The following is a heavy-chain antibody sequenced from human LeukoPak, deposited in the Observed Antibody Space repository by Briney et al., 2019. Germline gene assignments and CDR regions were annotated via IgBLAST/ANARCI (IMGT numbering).Heavy chain of an antibody. CDR2: ISSSSSTI. Sequence: GGSLRLSCAASGFTFSSFNMNWVRHTPGKGLEWISYISSSSSTIYYADSVKGRFTISRDNAKNSLYLQMNSLRDEDTAVYYCARYPSVAATGWGRWFDHWGQGTLVTVSS. V-gene: IGHV3-48*02. J-gene: IGHJ5*02. CDR1: GFTFSSFN. D-gene: IGHD6-13*01. CDR3: ARYPSVAATGWGRWFDH.